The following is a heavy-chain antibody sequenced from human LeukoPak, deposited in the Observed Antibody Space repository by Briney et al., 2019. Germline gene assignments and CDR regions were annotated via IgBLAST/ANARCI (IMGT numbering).Heavy chain of an antibody. J-gene: IGHJ3*02. Sequence: ASVKVSCKASGYTLTDYYIHWVRHAPGQGLEWMGWINPNSGGRNHAQKFQGRVTMTRDTSINTAYVEVSGLRSDDTAVYYCARTPSFCSVAFDIWGQGTMVTVSS. CDR1: GYTLTDYY. D-gene: IGHD3-10*02. CDR2: INPNSGGR. CDR3: ARTPSFCSVAFDI. V-gene: IGHV1-2*02.